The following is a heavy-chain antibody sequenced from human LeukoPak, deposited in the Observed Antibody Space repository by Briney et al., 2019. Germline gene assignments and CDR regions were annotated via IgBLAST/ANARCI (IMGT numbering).Heavy chain of an antibody. V-gene: IGHV3-21*01. Sequence: GGSLRLSCVASGFIFSNYNMNWVRRAPGKGLEWVSSITSGSNYVEYADSVKGRFTISRDNAKNSLYLQMNSLRAEDTAVYFCARDRSIVTGYYYFDFWGQGTLLTVSS. J-gene: IGHJ4*02. CDR3: ARDRSIVTGYYYFDF. CDR1: GFIFSNYN. CDR2: ITSGSNYV. D-gene: IGHD3-9*01.